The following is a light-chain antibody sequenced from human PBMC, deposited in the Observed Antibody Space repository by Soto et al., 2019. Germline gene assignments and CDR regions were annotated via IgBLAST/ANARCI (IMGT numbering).Light chain of an antibody. V-gene: IGKV3-20*01. J-gene: IGKJ2*01. CDR3: QHYGRSPPYT. CDR2: GAS. Sequence: EIVLTQSPGTLSLSPGERATLSCRASHSVSSIYLAWYQQKPGQAPRLLIYGASSRATGIPDRFSGSGSGTDFTLTISRLEPEDFAVYYCQHYGRSPPYTFGQGTKLEIK. CDR1: HSVSSIY.